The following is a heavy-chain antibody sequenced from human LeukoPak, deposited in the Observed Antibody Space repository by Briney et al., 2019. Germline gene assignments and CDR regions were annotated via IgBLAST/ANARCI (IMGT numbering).Heavy chain of an antibody. Sequence: GESLKISLKGSGYSFTSYWIGWGRPMPGKGLEWMGIIYPGDSDTRYSPSFQGQVTISADKSTSTAYLQWSSLKASDTAMYYCARLEWGVAGQSFDYWRQGTLVTVSS. J-gene: IGHJ4*02. D-gene: IGHD6-19*01. CDR2: IYPGDSDT. V-gene: IGHV5-51*01. CDR1: GYSFTSYW. CDR3: ARLEWGVAGQSFDY.